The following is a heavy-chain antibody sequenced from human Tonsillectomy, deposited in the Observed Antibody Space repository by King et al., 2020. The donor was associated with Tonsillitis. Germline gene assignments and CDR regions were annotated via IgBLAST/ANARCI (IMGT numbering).Heavy chain of an antibody. D-gene: IGHD3-22*01. CDR2: IYGNDDK. CDR1: GFSLSTNEMA. J-gene: IGHJ4*02. V-gene: IGHV2-5*01. CDR3: AHRDRSGLFNF. Sequence: TLKESGPTLVKPTQTLTLTCTFSGFSLSTNEMAVGWIRQPPEKALEWLALIYGNDDKRYSPSLMNRLTITKDTSKKHVVLTMTKMDPVDSATYYCAHRDRSGLFNFWGQGTLVTVSS.